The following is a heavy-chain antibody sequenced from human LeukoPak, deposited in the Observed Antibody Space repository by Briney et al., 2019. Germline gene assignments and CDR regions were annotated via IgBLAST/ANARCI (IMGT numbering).Heavy chain of an antibody. CDR1: GGSISSFY. Sequence: SETLSLPCTVSGGSISSFYWSWIRQPPGKGLEWIGYMYYGGSPNYNPSLKSRVITSLDTSKKQFSLKLNSVTTADTAVYYCVTGRYSYGWYDHSGRGILVIVSS. J-gene: IGHJ5*02. V-gene: IGHV4-59*13. CDR2: MYYGGSP. CDR3: VTGRYSYGWYDH. D-gene: IGHD1-26*01.